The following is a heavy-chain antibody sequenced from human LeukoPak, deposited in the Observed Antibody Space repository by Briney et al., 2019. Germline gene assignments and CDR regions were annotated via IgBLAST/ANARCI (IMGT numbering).Heavy chain of an antibody. CDR3: AKGGSYRPTHRFDP. J-gene: IGHJ5*02. CDR1: GFIFSTYG. V-gene: IGHV3-30*18. CDR2: ISNDGSNK. D-gene: IGHD1-1*01. Sequence: GRSLRLSCAACGFIFSTYGMQSVRQAPGKGLEWMAIISNDGSNKYYADSVKGRFTISRDNSKNTLYLQMNSLRTEDTAVYYCAKGGSYRPTHRFDPWGQGTLVTVSS.